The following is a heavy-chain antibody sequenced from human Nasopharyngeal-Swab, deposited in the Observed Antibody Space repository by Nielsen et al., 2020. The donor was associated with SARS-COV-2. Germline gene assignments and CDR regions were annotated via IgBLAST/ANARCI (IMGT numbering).Heavy chain of an antibody. CDR1: GFTFSSYA. D-gene: IGHD2-15*01. CDR2: ISYDGSNK. V-gene: IGHV3-30-3*01. CDR3: ARDPELYCSGGSCYPDAFDI. Sequence: GESLKISCAASGFTFSSYAMHWVRQAPGKGLEWVAVISYDGSNKYYADSVKGRFTISRDNSKNTLYLQMNSLRAEDTAMYYCARDPELYCSGGSCYPDAFDIWGQGTMVTVSS. J-gene: IGHJ3*02.